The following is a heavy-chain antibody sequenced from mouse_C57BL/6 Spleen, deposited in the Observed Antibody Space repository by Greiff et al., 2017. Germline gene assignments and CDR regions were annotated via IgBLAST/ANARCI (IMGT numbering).Heavy chain of an antibody. J-gene: IGHJ4*01. CDR1: GYAFSSSW. CDR2: IYPGDGDT. V-gene: IGHV1-82*01. CDR3: ARSHAMDY. Sequence: VKLMESGPELVKPGASVKISCKASGYAFSSSWMNWVKQRPGKGLEWIGRIYPGDGDTNYNGKFKGKATLTADTSSSTAYMQLSSLTSEDSAVYFCARSHAMDYWGQGTSVTVSS.